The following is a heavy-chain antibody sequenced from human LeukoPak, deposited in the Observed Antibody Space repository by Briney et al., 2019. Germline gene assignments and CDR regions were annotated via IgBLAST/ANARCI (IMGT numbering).Heavy chain of an antibody. CDR3: ARRGSSWYDWSANWFDH. CDR2: IYYSGST. J-gene: IGHJ5*02. V-gene: IGHV4-59*08. CDR1: GGSISSYY. Sequence: SETLSLTCTVSGGSISSYYWSWIRQTPGKGLEWIGYIYYSGSTNYNPSLKSRVTISVDTSKNQFSLKLSSVTAADTAVYYCARRGSSWYDWSANWFDHWGQGTLVTVSS. D-gene: IGHD6-13*01.